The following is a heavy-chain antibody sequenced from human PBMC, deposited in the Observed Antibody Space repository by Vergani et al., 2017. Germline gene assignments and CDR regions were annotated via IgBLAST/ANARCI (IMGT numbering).Heavy chain of an antibody. Sequence: QVQLVQSGAEVKKPGASVKVSCKASGYTFTSYGISWVRQAPGQGLEWMGWISAYNGNTNYAQKLQGRVTMTTDTSTSTAYMELWSLRSYDTAVYYCARELINPVEWGLRIYCYYYGMDVWGQGTTVTVSS. CDR3: ARELINPVEWGLRIYCYYYGMDV. D-gene: IGHD1-26*01. CDR1: GYTFTSYG. J-gene: IGHJ6*02. V-gene: IGHV1-18*04. CDR2: ISAYNGNT.